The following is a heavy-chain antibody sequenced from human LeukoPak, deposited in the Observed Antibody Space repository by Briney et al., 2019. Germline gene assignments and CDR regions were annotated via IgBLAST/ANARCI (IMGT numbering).Heavy chain of an antibody. CDR1: GFTFSSYA. V-gene: IGHV3-30-3*02. Sequence: GGSLRLSCAASGFTFSSYAMHWVRQAPGKGLEWVAVISYDGSNKYYADSVKGRFTISRDNSKNTLYLQMSSLRAEDTAVYYCAKHKEDYGDSCLDDSWGQGALVTVSS. J-gene: IGHJ5*01. CDR2: ISYDGSNK. D-gene: IGHD4-17*01. CDR3: AKHKEDYGDSCLDDS.